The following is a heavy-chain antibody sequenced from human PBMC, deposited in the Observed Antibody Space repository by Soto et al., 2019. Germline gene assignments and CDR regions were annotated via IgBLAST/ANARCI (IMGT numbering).Heavy chain of an antibody. Sequence: GESLKISCKGSGYSFTSYCISWVLQMPGKGLEWMGRIDPSDSYTNYGPSFQGHVTISADKSISTAYLQWSSLKASDTAMYYCARYLHSSSSSQTYYYYYYGMDVWGQGTTVTVSS. V-gene: IGHV5-10-1*01. CDR1: GYSFTSYC. CDR2: IDPSDSYT. CDR3: ARYLHSSSSSQTYYYYYYGMDV. J-gene: IGHJ6*02. D-gene: IGHD6-6*01.